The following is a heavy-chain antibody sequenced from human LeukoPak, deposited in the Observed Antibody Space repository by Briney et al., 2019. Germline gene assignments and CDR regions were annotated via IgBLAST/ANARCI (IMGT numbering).Heavy chain of an antibody. Sequence: ASVKVSCKASGYTFTGHYMHWVRQVPGQGIEWMGWISPKSGGTNYAQRFQDRVTMTRDTSISTAYMELSSLRSDDTAVYYCARDVRPYASGQMDVWGQGTTVTVSS. V-gene: IGHV1-2*02. J-gene: IGHJ6*02. CDR1: GYTFTGHY. CDR3: ARDVRPYASGQMDV. CDR2: ISPKSGGT. D-gene: IGHD3-10*01.